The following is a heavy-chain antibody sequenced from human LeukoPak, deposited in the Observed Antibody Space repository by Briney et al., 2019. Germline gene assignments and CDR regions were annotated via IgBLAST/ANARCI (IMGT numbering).Heavy chain of an antibody. J-gene: IGHJ4*02. CDR1: GFTFVSYA. V-gene: IGHV3-23*01. D-gene: IGHD5-18*01. Sequence: PGGSLRLSCAASGFTFVSYAMTWVRQAPGKGLEWVSAINGGGDTTYYADSVKGRFTISRDKSKNTMYLQMNSLRAEDTALYYCAKALYTYGYMRFDYWGQGTLVTVSS. CDR2: INGGGDTT. CDR3: AKALYTYGYMRFDY.